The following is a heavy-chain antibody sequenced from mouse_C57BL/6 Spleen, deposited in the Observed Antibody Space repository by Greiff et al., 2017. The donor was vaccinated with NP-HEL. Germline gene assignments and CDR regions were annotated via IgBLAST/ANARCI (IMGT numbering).Heavy chain of an antibody. CDR3: ARRYGSSYDYFDY. D-gene: IGHD1-1*01. V-gene: IGHV1-26*01. CDR1: GYTFTDYY. Sequence: EVQLQQSGPELVKPGASVKISCKASGYTFTDYYMNWVKQSHGKSLEWIEDLNPNNGGTSYNQKFKGKATLTVDKSSSTAYMELRSLTSEDSAVYYCARRYGSSYDYFDYWGQGTTLTVSS. CDR2: LNPNNGGT. J-gene: IGHJ2*01.